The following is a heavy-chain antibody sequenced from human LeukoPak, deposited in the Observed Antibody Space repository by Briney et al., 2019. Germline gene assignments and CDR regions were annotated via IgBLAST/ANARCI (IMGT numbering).Heavy chain of an antibody. J-gene: IGHJ6*03. Sequence: SETLCLTCAVSGGSISSSNWWSWVRQPPGKGLEWIGSIYYSGSTYYNPSLKSRVTISVDTSKNQFSLKLSSVTAADTAVYYCARAPVYDFWSGYSHYYYYMDVWGKGTTVTVSS. CDR3: ARAPVYDFWSGYSHYYYYMDV. V-gene: IGHV4-4*02. D-gene: IGHD3-3*01. CDR1: GGSISSSNW. CDR2: IYYSGST.